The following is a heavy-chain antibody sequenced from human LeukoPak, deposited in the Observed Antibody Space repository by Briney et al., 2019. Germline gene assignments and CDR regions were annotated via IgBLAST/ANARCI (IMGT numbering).Heavy chain of an antibody. CDR2: ITGRGGNT. V-gene: IGHV3-23*01. D-gene: IGHD5-18*01. CDR3: AKDEGVQLWLGYFDL. Sequence: GGSLRLSCAASGFTFSSYAMSWVRQAPGKGLEWVSSITGRGGNTFYADSVKGRFTISRDNSKDTLHLQMNSLRAEDTAVYYCAKDEGVQLWLGYFDLWGRGTLVTVSS. CDR1: GFTFSSYA. J-gene: IGHJ2*01.